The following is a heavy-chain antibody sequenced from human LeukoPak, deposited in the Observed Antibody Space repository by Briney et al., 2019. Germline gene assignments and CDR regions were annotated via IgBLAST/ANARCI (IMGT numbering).Heavy chain of an antibody. CDR2: IYYSGST. CDR1: GGSISSGGYY. J-gene: IGHJ6*02. D-gene: IGHD3-22*01. V-gene: IGHV4-31*03. Sequence: SQTLSLTCTVSGGSISSGGYYRSWIRQHPGKGLEWIGYIYYSGSTYYNPSLKSRVTISVDTSKNQFSLKLSSVTAADTAVYYCARDRYYDSSGYWGRNYYYYGMDVWGQGTTVTVSS. CDR3: ARDRYYDSSGYWGRNYYYYGMDV.